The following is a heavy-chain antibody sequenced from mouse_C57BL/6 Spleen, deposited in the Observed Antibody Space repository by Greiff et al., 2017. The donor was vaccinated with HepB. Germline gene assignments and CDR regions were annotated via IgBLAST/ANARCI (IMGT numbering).Heavy chain of an antibody. J-gene: IGHJ4*01. V-gene: IGHV1-75*01. D-gene: IGHD4-1*02. Sequence: QVQLKESGPELVKPGASVKISCKASGYTFTDYYINWVKQRPGQGLEWIGWIFPGSGSTYYNEKFKGKATLTVDKSSSTAYMLLSSLTSEDSAVYFGARYPTGSYALDYWGQGTSVSVSS. CDR3: ARYPTGSYALDY. CDR2: IFPGSGST. CDR1: GYTFTDYY.